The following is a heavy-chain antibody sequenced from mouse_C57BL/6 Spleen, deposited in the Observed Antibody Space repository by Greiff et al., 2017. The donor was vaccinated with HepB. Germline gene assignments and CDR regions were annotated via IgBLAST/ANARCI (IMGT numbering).Heavy chain of an antibody. CDR2: IDPSDSYT. Sequence: QVQLQQPGAELVRPGTSVKLSCKASGYTFTSYWMHWVKQRPGQGLEWIGVIDPSDSYTNYNQKFKGKATLTVDTSSSTAYMQLSSLTSEDSAVYFCAVTESMDYWGQGTSVTVSS. J-gene: IGHJ4*01. V-gene: IGHV1-59*01. CDR1: GYTFTSYW. D-gene: IGHD2-1*01. CDR3: AVTESMDY.